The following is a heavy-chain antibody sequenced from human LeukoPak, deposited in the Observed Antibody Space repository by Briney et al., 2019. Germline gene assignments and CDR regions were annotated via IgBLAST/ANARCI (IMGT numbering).Heavy chain of an antibody. CDR1: GFTFSSYG. V-gene: IGHV3-23*01. D-gene: IGHD1-26*01. Sequence: GGSLRLSCAASGFTFSSYGMSWVRQAPGKGLEWVSAISGSGGSTYYADSVKGRFTISRDNSKNTLYLQMNSLRAEDTAVYYCANSVGATYFDYWGQGTLVTVSS. CDR2: ISGSGGST. J-gene: IGHJ4*02. CDR3: ANSVGATYFDY.